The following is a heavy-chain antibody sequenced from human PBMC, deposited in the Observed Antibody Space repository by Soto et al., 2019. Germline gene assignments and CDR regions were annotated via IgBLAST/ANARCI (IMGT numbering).Heavy chain of an antibody. CDR2: IVPIFGTA. Sequence: SVKVSCKASGGTFSSYAISWVRQAPGQGLDWMGGIVPIFGTANYAQKFQGRVTITADESTSTAYMELSSLRSEDTAVYYCASVGPCVLRFLECPGWFDPWGQGTLVTVSS. CDR3: ASVGPCVLRFLECPGWFDP. CDR1: GGTFSSYA. J-gene: IGHJ5*02. V-gene: IGHV1-69*13. D-gene: IGHD3-3*01.